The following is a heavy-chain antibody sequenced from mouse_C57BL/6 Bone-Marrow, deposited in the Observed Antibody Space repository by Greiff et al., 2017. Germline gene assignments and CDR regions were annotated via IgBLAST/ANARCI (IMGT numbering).Heavy chain of an antibody. J-gene: IGHJ1*03. CDR1: GFTFSDYG. Sequence: EVQVVESGGGLVKPGGSLKLSCAASGFTFSDYGMHWVRQAPEKGLEWVAYISSGSSTIYYADTVKGRFTISRDNAKNTLFLQMTSLRSEYTAMYYCARGPTTGYFDVWGTGTTVTVSS. CDR3: ARGPTTGYFDV. D-gene: IGHD1-1*01. V-gene: IGHV5-17*01. CDR2: ISSGSSTI.